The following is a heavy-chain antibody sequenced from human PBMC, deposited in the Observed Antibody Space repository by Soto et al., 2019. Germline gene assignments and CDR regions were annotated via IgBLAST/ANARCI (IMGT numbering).Heavy chain of an antibody. Sequence: PGGSLRLSCAASGFTFSSYSMNWVRQAPGKGLEWISYISTTSSSIYYADSVKGRFTISRDNAKNSLFLHMNSLRDEDTAVYYCARKGVAFDYWGQGALVTV. J-gene: IGHJ4*02. D-gene: IGHD3-3*01. V-gene: IGHV3-48*02. CDR1: GFTFSSYS. CDR3: ARKGVAFDY. CDR2: ISTTSSSI.